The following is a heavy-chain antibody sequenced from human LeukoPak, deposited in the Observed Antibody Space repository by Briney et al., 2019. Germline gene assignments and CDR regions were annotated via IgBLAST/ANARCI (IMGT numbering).Heavy chain of an antibody. V-gene: IGHV4-4*02. D-gene: IGHD1-26*01. CDR2: IYHSGRN. CDR1: GGSISSPNW. CDR3: ARVGHNWFDP. Sequence: SETLSLTCAVSGGSISSPNWWTWVRQPPGKGLEWIGEIYHSGRNNSNPSLERRVIMSVDKSKNQYSLKLTSVTAADTAVYYCARVGHNWFDPWGQGTLVTVSS. J-gene: IGHJ5*02.